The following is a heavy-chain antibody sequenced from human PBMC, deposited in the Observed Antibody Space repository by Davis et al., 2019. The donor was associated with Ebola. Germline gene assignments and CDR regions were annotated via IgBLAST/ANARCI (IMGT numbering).Heavy chain of an antibody. V-gene: IGHV1-69*04. J-gene: IGHJ4*02. CDR3: ARDLQYYDILTGPVDY. CDR1: GGTFSSYA. Sequence: SVQVSCKASGGTFSSYAISWVRQAPGQGLEWMGRIIPILGIANYAQKFQGRVTITADKSTSTAYMELSSLRSEDTAVYYCARDLQYYDILTGPVDYWGQGTLVTVSS. CDR2: IIPILGIA. D-gene: IGHD3-9*01.